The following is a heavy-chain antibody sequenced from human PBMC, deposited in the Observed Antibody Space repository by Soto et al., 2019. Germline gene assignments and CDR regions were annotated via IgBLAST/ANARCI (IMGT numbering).Heavy chain of an antibody. CDR3: ARGVVAARLGY. CDR2: IYHSGAT. D-gene: IGHD1-26*01. Sequence: SETLSLTCAVSGDSITSSNWWSWVRQAPGKGLEWIGEIYHSGATTYNPSLKSRATISVDPSNNHFSLKLTSVTAADTAMYYCARGVVAARLGYWGQGTLVTVSS. V-gene: IGHV4-4*02. J-gene: IGHJ4*02. CDR1: GDSITSSNW.